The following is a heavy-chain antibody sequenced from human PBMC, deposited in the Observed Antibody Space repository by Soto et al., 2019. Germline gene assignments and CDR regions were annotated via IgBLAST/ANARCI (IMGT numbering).Heavy chain of an antibody. D-gene: IGHD6-13*01. CDR3: ASYSRFLGY. J-gene: IGHJ4*02. V-gene: IGHV3-23*01. CDR1: GFTFSTYS. Sequence: TGGSLRLSCAASGFTFSTYSMNWVRQAPGKGLEWVSYISASGGSTWYADSVKGRFTISRDNSKNTLYLQMNNLRAEDTAVYFCASYSRFLGYWGQGTLVTVSS. CDR2: ISASGGST.